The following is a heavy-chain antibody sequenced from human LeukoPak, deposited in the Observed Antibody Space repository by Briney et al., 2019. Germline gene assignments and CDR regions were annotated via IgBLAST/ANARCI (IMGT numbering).Heavy chain of an antibody. V-gene: IGHV3-74*01. D-gene: IGHD6-19*01. Sequence: GGSLRLSCAASGFTFSSYWMHWVRQAPGKGLVWVSRISPDGSTTGHADSVKGRSTTSRDNAKNTLFLQMNSLRAEDTAVYYCARDHSSGWPDYWGQGTLVTVSS. J-gene: IGHJ4*02. CDR3: ARDHSSGWPDY. CDR2: ISPDGSTT. CDR1: GFTFSSYW.